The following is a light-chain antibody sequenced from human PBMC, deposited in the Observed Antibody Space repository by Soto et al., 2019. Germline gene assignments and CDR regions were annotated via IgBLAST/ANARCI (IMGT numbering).Light chain of an antibody. CDR2: GAS. J-gene: IGKJ1*01. CDR3: QQYNTWLWT. V-gene: IGKV3-15*01. CDR1: QSVNAN. Sequence: EVVMTQSPATLSVSPGERATLSCRASQSVNANLAWYQQKPGQAPRLHIQGASNRATGIPARFSGSGFGTEFILTISSLQSEDFVVYYCQQYNTWLWTFGQGTKVEI.